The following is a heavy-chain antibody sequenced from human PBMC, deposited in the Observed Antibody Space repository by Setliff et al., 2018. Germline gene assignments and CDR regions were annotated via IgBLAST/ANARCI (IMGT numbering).Heavy chain of an antibody. CDR3: ARDTRDRYDTSGHYLSLDY. CDR2: INNYNMNT. Sequence: ASVKVSCKASGYTFTNYGINWVRQAPGQGLEWMGWINNYNMNTNYPQKFLGRVTMTTDTSTSTAYMELSSVRFEDTAVYYCARDTRDRYDTSGHYLSLDYWGQGTQVTVSS. J-gene: IGHJ4*02. CDR1: GYTFTNYG. V-gene: IGHV1-18*01. D-gene: IGHD3-22*01.